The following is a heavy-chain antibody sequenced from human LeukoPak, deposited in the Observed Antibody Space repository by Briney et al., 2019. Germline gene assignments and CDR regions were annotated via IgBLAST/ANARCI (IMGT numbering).Heavy chain of an antibody. CDR3: ATSKDTAGGPY. J-gene: IGHJ4*02. CDR1: GFTFTDFW. D-gene: IGHD6-13*01. V-gene: IGHV3-7*01. Sequence: GGSLRLSCTASGFTFTDFWMTWVREAPGQGVEWLANIRQDGGATFYGGSVKGRFTISRDNAKNSLFLQMNSLRAEDTAVYYCATSKDTAGGPYWGQGTLVTVSS. CDR2: IRQDGGAT.